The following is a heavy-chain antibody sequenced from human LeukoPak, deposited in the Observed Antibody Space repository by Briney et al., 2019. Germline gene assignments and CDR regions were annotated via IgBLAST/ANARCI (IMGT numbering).Heavy chain of an antibody. CDR1: GFTFSSYW. CDR3: ASDRGDYGMDV. J-gene: IGHJ6*02. V-gene: IGHV3-7*03. D-gene: IGHD3-10*01. Sequence: GGSLRLSCAASGFTFSSYWMSWVRQAPGKGLEWVANIKQDGSEKYYVDSVKGRYTISRDNAKNSLYLQMNSLRAEDTAVYYCASDRGDYGMDVWGQGTTVTVSS. CDR2: IKQDGSEK.